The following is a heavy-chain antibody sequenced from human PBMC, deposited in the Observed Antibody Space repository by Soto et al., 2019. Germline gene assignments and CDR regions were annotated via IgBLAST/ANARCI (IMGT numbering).Heavy chain of an antibody. J-gene: IGHJ4*02. CDR1: GFSFSSYT. D-gene: IGHD2-21*02. CDR2: ISSDGRNK. CDR3: AREDIIVMVTAANFDF. V-gene: IGHV3-30*04. Sequence: QVQLVESGGGVVQPGRSLRLSCAASGFSFSSYTMHWVRQAPGKGLEWVAVISSDGRNKYYADPVKGRVTISRDNSKNTLYLQMNSLSSEDTAVYFCAREDIIVMVTAANFDFWGQGTLVTVSS.